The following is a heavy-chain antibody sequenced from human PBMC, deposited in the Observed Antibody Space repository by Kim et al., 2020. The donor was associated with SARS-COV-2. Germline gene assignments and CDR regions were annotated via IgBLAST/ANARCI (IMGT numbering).Heavy chain of an antibody. Sequence: GGSLRLSCAASGFTFSSYAMSWVRQAPGKGLEWVSAISGSGGSTYYADSVKGRFTISRDNSKNTLYLQMNSLRAEDTAVYYCAKPSQQLPYYYYYGMDVWGQGTTVTVSS. J-gene: IGHJ6*02. D-gene: IGHD6-13*01. CDR1: GFTFSSYA. CDR2: ISGSGGST. V-gene: IGHV3-23*01. CDR3: AKPSQQLPYYYYYGMDV.